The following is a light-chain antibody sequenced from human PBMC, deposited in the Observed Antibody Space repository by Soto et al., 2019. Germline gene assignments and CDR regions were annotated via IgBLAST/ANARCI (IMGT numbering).Light chain of an antibody. V-gene: IGLV2-14*01. CDR2: DVT. CDR1: SSDVGGYNH. J-gene: IGLJ1*01. CDR3: VSYTSSTTYV. Sequence: QSVLTQPASVSDSPGQSITISCTGTSSDVGGYNHVSWYQQHPGKAPKLMIYDVTNRPSGVSNRFSGSKSGSTASLIISGRQAEDEADYYCVSYTSSTTYVFATGTKLTVL.